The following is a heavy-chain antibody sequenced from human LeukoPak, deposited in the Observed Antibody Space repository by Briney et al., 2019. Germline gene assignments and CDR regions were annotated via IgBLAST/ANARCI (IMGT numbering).Heavy chain of an antibody. D-gene: IGHD2-8*01. Sequence: SVKVSCKASGYTFTSYGISWVRQAPGQGLEWMGGIISIFGTANYSQKFQGRVTITADESTSTAYMKLSSLRSEDTAVYYCAINSLGYCTNGVCYLNAFDIWGQGTMVTVSS. V-gene: IGHV1-69*13. CDR1: GYTFTSYG. CDR2: IISIFGTA. CDR3: AINSLGYCTNGVCYLNAFDI. J-gene: IGHJ3*02.